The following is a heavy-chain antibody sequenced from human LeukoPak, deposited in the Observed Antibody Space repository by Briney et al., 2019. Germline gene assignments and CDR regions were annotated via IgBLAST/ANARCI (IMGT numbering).Heavy chain of an antibody. J-gene: IGHJ4*02. Sequence: SETLSLTCTVSGGSISTYYWSWIRQPPGKGLEWIGYIYYSGSTNYNPSLKSRVTISLDTSKNQFSLKLSSVTAADTAMYYCARSFSPNYYDLLDYWGQGTLVTVSS. CDR2: IYYSGST. CDR3: ARSFSPNYYDLLDY. CDR1: GGSISTYY. D-gene: IGHD3-22*01. V-gene: IGHV4-59*01.